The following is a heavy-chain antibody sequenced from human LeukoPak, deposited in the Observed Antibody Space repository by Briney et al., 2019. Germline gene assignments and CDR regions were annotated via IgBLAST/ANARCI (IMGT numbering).Heavy chain of an antibody. D-gene: IGHD2-15*01. CDR1: GYTFTNYY. CDR3: ASPAGSGWSGVDY. CDR2: INPSGGST. J-gene: IGHJ4*02. V-gene: IGHV1-46*01. Sequence: ASVKVSCKASGYTFTNYYMHWVRQAPGQGLEWMGIINPSGGSTTYAQKFQGRVTMTRDTSISTAYMELSRLRSDDTAVYYCASPAGSGWSGVDYWGQGTLVTVSS.